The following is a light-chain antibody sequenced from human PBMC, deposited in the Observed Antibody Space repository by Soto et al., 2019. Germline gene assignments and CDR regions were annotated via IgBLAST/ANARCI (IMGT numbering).Light chain of an antibody. CDR1: QSLLHITGETF. Sequence: PLSLSVAPGQPASISCKSSQSLLHITGETFLFWYLQKPCQSPQLLIYEVSTRVSGVPDRFSGSGSGTDFTLQISRVESDDVGIYYCMQSTQLPPTFGQGTRLEIK. J-gene: IGKJ5*01. CDR3: MQSTQLPPT. V-gene: IGKV2D-29*02. CDR2: EVS.